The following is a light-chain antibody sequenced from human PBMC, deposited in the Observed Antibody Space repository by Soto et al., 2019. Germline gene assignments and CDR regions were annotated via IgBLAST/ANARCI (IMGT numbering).Light chain of an antibody. CDR2: DVS. V-gene: IGLV2-14*01. CDR1: SSDVGGYNY. J-gene: IGLJ2*01. Sequence: QSALTKPASVSGSPGQSITISCTGTSSDVGGYNYVSWYQQHPGKAPKLMIYDVSYRPSGVSNRFSGSKSGNTDSLTISGLQAEDDADYYCSSYTSRSTLVFGGGTKLTVL. CDR3: SSYTSRSTLV.